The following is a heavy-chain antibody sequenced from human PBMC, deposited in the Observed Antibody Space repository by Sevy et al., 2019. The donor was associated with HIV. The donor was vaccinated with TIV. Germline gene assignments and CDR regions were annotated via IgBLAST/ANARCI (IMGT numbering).Heavy chain of an antibody. CDR1: GFTFSTYA. V-gene: IGHV3-64*01. J-gene: IGHJ4*02. CDR2: ISANGGNT. D-gene: IGHD3-3*01. Sequence: GGSLRLSCAASGFTFSTYAMHWVRQAPGRGLEYVAAISANGGNTYYANSVKGRFTISRDNSKNTLYLQMGSLRAEDMAVYYCARGTFWSGWHFDYWGQGTLVTVSS. CDR3: ARGTFWSGWHFDY.